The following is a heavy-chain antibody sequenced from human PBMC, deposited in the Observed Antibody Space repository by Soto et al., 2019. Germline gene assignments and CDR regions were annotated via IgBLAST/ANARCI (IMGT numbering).Heavy chain of an antibody. D-gene: IGHD6-6*01. CDR2: ISSSSSYI. V-gene: IGHV3-21*01. Sequence: GSLRLSCAASGFTFSSYSMNWVRQAPGKGLEWVSSISSSSSYIYYADSVKGRFTISRDNAKNSLYLQMNSLRAEDTAVYYCARDRYSSSFYYYYGMDVWGQGTTVTVSS. CDR3: ARDRYSSSFYYYYGMDV. CDR1: GFTFSSYS. J-gene: IGHJ6*02.